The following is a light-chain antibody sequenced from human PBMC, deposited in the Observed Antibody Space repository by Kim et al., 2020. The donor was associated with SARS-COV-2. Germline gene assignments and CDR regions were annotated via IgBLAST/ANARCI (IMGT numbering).Light chain of an antibody. Sequence: PGKTARINCSGDALPKQYAYWYQQKPGQAPVLVIYKDSERPSGIPERFSGSSSGTTVTLTISGVQAEDEADYYCQSADSSGTYVVFGGGTQLTVL. V-gene: IGLV3-25*03. CDR3: QSADSSGTYVV. CDR2: KDS. CDR1: ALPKQY. J-gene: IGLJ2*01.